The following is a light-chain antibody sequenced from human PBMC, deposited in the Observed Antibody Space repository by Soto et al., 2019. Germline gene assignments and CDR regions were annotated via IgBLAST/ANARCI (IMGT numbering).Light chain of an antibody. CDR3: AAWDDSLSGPV. CDR1: SGSIASNY. Sequence: NFMLTQPHSVSESPGKTVTISCTRTSGSIASNYVQWYQQRPGSAPTTLIYEDDQRPSGVPDRFSGSKSGTSASLAISGLRSEDEADYYCAAWDDSLSGPVFGGGTKLTVL. CDR2: EDD. J-gene: IGLJ3*02. V-gene: IGLV6-57*04.